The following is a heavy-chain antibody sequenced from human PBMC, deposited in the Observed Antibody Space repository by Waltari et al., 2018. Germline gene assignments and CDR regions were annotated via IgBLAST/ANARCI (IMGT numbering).Heavy chain of an antibody. CDR2: ISSSSSTI. D-gene: IGHD3-3*01. J-gene: IGHJ1*01. V-gene: IGHV3-48*04. CDR3: AGRYDFWSGYYPPAEYFQH. Sequence: EVQLVESGGGLVQPGGSLRLSCAASGFTFSSYSMNWVRQAPGKGLAWVSYISSSSSTIYYADAVKGRFTISRDNAKNSLYLQMNSLRAEDTAVYYCAGRYDFWSGYYPPAEYFQHWGQGTLVTVSS. CDR1: GFTFSSYS.